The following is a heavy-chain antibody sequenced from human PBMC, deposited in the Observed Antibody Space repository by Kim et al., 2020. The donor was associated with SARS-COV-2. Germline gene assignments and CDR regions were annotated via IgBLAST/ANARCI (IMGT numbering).Heavy chain of an antibody. J-gene: IGHJ3*02. V-gene: IGHV4-39*07. Sequence: SETLSLTCTVSGGSISSSSYYWGWIRQPPGKGLEWIGSIYYSGSTYYNPSLKSRVTISVDTSKNQFSLKLSSVTAADTAVYYCARAIIWFGELLPHDAFDIWGQGTMVTVSS. CDR2: IYYSGST. CDR1: GGSISSSSYY. CDR3: ARAIIWFGELLPHDAFDI. D-gene: IGHD3-10*01.